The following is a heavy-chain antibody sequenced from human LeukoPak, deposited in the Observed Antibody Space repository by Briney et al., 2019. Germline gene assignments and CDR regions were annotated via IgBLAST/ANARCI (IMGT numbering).Heavy chain of an antibody. CDR1: GFTFNDYY. V-gene: IGHV3-11*04. J-gene: IGHJ4*01. CDR3: VMTAGPPTDH. Sequence: GGSLRLSCTGSGFTFNDYYMSWVRQAPGKGLEWLSFISAGGYPIYYADSVRGRFTISRDTAKSSLYLQMNSLRVEDTAVYYCVMTAGPPTDHWGQGALVTVSS. CDR2: ISAGGYPI.